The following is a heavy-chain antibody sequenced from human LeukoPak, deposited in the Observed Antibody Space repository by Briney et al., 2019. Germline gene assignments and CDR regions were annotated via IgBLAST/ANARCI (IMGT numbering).Heavy chain of an antibody. CDR1: RFTLSNYW. D-gene: IGHD6-19*01. CDR2: IKQDRSET. V-gene: IGHV3-7*01. Sequence: GGSLRLSCAASRFTLSNYWMSWVRQAPGKGLEWVANIKQDRSETYYVDSVKGRFTISRDNAKNSLSLQMNSLGAEDTAVYYCARQRGSGCLDYWGQGTLVTVSS. CDR3: ARQRGSGCLDY. J-gene: IGHJ4*02.